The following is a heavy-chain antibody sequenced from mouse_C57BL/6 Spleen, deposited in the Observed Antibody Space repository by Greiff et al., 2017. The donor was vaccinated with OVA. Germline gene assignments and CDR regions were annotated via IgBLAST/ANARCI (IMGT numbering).Heavy chain of an antibody. CDR1: GYTFTGYW. D-gene: IGHD1-1*01. Sequence: QVQLQQSGAELMKPGASVKLSCKATGYTFTGYWIEWVKQRPGHGLEWIGEILPGSGSTNYNEKFKGKATFTANTSSNTAYMQRSSQTTEDSAIYYGARGRMSYGSSYKWYVDVWGKGTTVTVSS. CDR2: ILPGSGST. CDR3: ARGRMSYGSSYKWYVDV. V-gene: IGHV1-9*01. J-gene: IGHJ1*03.